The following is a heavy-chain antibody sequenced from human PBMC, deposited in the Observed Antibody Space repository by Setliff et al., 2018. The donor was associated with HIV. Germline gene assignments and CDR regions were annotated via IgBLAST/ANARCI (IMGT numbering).Heavy chain of an antibody. CDR2: INHSGIT. V-gene: IGHV4-34*01. J-gene: IGHJ4*02. D-gene: IGHD3-3*01. CDR3: AKGPRGLGLRFYFDY. CDR1: GGSFSDSY. Sequence: ETLSLTCAVYGGSFSDSYWSWIRQAPGKGLEWIGEINHSGITHYNPSLETRVTMFADTSKNQFSLRLSPVTAADTAIYFCAKGPRGLGLRFYFDYWAQGSQVTVSS.